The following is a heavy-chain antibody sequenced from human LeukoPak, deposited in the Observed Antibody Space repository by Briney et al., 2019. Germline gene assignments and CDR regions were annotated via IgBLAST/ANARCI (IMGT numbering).Heavy chain of an antibody. CDR3: ARLPAARLISGAFDI. V-gene: IGHV4-59*01. CDR1: GASMTTYY. D-gene: IGHD1-20*01. CDR2: IYSSGST. J-gene: IGHJ3*02. Sequence: PSETLSLTCTVSGASMTTYYWSWIRQPPGKGLEWVAYIYSSGSTNYNPSLKSRLTISIDTSKKQFSLKMSSVTAADTALYYCARLPAARLISGAFDIWGQGTMVTVSS.